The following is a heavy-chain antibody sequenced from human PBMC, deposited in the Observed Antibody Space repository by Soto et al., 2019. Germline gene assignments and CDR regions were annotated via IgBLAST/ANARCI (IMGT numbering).Heavy chain of an antibody. D-gene: IGHD5-12*01. V-gene: IGHV5-51*01. CDR1: GYSFTRDW. CDR3: DHTRDGYNGDAFDS. Sequence: GEALNISCKGSGYSFTRDWIGSVRQMPGKGLEWMGTIYPGESDTRYSPSFQGQVTISAGKSISTAYLQWSSLKASDTAMYYCDHTRDGYNGDAFDSWGQGTMVTVSS. J-gene: IGHJ3*02. CDR2: IYPGESDT.